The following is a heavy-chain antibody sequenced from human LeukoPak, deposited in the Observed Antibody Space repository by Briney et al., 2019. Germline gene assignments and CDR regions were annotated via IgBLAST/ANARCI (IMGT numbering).Heavy chain of an antibody. J-gene: IGHJ4*02. CDR1: GGSVSSGSYY. Sequence: SETLSLTCTVSGGSVSSGSYYWSWIRQPPGKGLEWIGYIYYGGSTNYNPSLKSRVTISVDTSKNQFSLKLRSVTAADTAVYYCARGPGDSYGFFNDYWGQGTLVTVSS. V-gene: IGHV4-61*01. CDR2: IYYGGST. CDR3: ARGPGDSYGFFNDY. D-gene: IGHD5-18*01.